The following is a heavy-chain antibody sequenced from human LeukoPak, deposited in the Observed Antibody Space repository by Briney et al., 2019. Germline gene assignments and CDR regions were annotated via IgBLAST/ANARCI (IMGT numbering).Heavy chain of an antibody. V-gene: IGHV3-21*01. CDR2: ISSSSSYI. J-gene: IGHJ6*02. CDR3: ARVSDMTTVTTDYYYYGMDV. CDR1: GFTFSSYS. Sequence: GGSLRLSCAASGFTFSSYSMNWVRQAPGKGLEWVSSISSSSSYIYYADSVKGRFTISRDNAKNSLYLQMNSLRAGDTAVYYCARVSDMTTVTTDYYYYGMDVWGQGTTVTVSS. D-gene: IGHD4-17*01.